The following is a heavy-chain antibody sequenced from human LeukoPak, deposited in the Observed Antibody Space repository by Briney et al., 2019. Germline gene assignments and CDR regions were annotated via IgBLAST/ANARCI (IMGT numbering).Heavy chain of an antibody. Sequence: SETLSLTCSVSGASINSYYWSWIRQPPGKGLEWIGNIYYNRTTSYHPSLKSRVTISVDTSKIQFSLKLSSVTAADTAVYYCARHASFGHFDDWGRGTLVTVSS. CDR3: ARHASFGHFDD. CDR2: IYYNRTT. CDR1: GASINSYY. D-gene: IGHD3-16*01. V-gene: IGHV4-59*08. J-gene: IGHJ4*02.